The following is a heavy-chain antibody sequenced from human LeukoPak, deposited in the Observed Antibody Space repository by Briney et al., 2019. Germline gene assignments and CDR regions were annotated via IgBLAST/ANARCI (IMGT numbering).Heavy chain of an antibody. CDR3: ARDKITGASTNDY. Sequence: GSLRLSCAASGFSFSNYWMSWVRQAPGMGLEWGAIINQDGSERYYVDSVKGRFTVSRDSAKNSLYLQMNSLRVEDTAVYYCARDKITGASTNDYWGQGTLVTVSS. V-gene: IGHV3-7*01. CDR1: GFSFSNYW. CDR2: INQDGSER. J-gene: IGHJ4*02. D-gene: IGHD1-14*01.